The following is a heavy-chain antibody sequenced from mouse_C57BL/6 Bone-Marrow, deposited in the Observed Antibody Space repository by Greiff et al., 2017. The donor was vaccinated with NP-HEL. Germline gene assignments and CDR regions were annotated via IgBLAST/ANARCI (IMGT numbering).Heavy chain of an antibody. CDR1: GYTFTDYY. D-gene: IGHD1-1*01. CDR2: IFPGSGST. V-gene: IGHV1-75*01. Sequence: QVQLQQSGPELVKPGASVKISCKASGYTFTDYYINWVKQRPGQGLEWIGWIFPGSGSTYYNEKFKGKATLTVDKSSSTAYMLLTSLTSEDSAVYFCARQGYCGSSWFAYWGQGPLVTVSA. J-gene: IGHJ3*01. CDR3: ARQGYCGSSWFAY.